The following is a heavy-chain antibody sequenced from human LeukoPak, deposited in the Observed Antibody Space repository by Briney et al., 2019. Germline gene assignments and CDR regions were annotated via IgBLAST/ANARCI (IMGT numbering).Heavy chain of an antibody. V-gene: IGHV3-23*01. Sequence: GGSLRLSCAASGFTFSSYWMSWVRQAPGKGLEWVSAISGSGGSTYYADSVKGRFTISRDNSKNTLYLQMNSLRAEDTAVYYCAKASFNYDILTAAPFDYWGQGTLVTVSS. CDR3: AKASFNYDILTAAPFDY. J-gene: IGHJ4*02. CDR2: ISGSGGST. CDR1: GFTFSSYW. D-gene: IGHD3-9*01.